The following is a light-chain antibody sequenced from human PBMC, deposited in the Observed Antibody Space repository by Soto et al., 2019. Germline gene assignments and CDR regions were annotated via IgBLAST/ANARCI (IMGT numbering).Light chain of an antibody. CDR3: QQYGSSPTT. V-gene: IGKV3-20*01. Sequence: PWERATLSCRASQRVSTSYLAWYQQKPGQAPRLLIFGASSRATGIPDRFIGSGSGTDFTLTISRLEPEDFAVYYCQQYGSSPTTFGQGTKVEIK. J-gene: IGKJ1*01. CDR1: QRVSTSY. CDR2: GAS.